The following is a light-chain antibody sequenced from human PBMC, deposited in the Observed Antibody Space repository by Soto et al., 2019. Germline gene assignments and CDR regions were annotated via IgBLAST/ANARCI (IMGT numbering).Light chain of an antibody. Sequence: VMTQAPATLSVSPGERATLSCRASQNLGTLYLAWFQQKSGQAPRLLIYSASRRATGIPDRFTGSGSGTDFTLTINRVEPEDFAVYFCQQYAGSPRTFGQGTKVDIK. CDR3: QQYAGSPRT. J-gene: IGKJ1*01. CDR1: QNLGTLY. CDR2: SAS. V-gene: IGKV3-20*01.